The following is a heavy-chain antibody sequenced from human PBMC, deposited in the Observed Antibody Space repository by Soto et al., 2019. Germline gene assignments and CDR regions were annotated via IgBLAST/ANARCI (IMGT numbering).Heavy chain of an antibody. CDR2: TYYRSKWYT. J-gene: IGHJ3*02. Sequence: SQNLSLTCAISGDSVSSNSAAWHWIRKSPSRGLEWLGRTYYRSKWYTDYAVSVKSRITINPNKSKNQFSPQLTSLTPEDTAVYYCARAGGGDWGSYDAFDIWGQGTRVTVSS. CDR3: ARAGGGDWGSYDAFDI. V-gene: IGHV6-1*01. D-gene: IGHD3-16*01. CDR1: GDSVSSNSAA.